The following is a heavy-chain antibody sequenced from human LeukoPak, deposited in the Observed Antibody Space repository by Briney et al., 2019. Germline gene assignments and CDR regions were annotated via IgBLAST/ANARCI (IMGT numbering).Heavy chain of an antibody. CDR3: AKSKGLAAAGPAWGNYYGMDV. D-gene: IGHD6-13*01. V-gene: IGHV3-9*01. Sequence: PGRSLRLSCAASGFTFDDYAMHWVRQAPGKGLEWVSGISWNSGSIGYADSVKGRFTISRDNAKNSLYLQMNSLRAEDTALYYCAKSKGLAAAGPAWGNYYGMDVWGQGTTVTVSS. CDR2: ISWNSGSI. CDR1: GFTFDDYA. J-gene: IGHJ6*02.